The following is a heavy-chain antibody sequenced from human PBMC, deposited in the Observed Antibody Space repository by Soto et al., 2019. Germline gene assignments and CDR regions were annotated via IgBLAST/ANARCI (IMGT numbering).Heavy chain of an antibody. Sequence: PSETLSLTCAVYGGSFSGYYWSWIRQPPGEGLEWIGEINHSGSTNYNPSLKSRVTISVDTSKNQFSLKLSSVTAADTAVYYCAGGWLRYGVFYWGQGTLVTVSS. CDR1: GGSFSGYY. CDR2: INHSGST. J-gene: IGHJ4*02. V-gene: IGHV4-34*01. CDR3: AGGWLRYGVFY. D-gene: IGHD5-12*01.